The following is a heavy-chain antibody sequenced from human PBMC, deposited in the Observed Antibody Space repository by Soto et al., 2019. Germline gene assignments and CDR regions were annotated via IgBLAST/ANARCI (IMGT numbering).Heavy chain of an antibody. CDR1: GGSFSGYY. J-gene: IGHJ4*02. Sequence: SETLSLTCAVYGGSFSGYYWSWIRQPPGKGLEWIGEINHSGSTNYNPSLKSRVTISVDTSKNQFSLKLSSVTAADTAVYYCARGLLYDILTGYYPYFDYWGQGTLVTVSS. D-gene: IGHD3-9*01. CDR2: INHSGST. V-gene: IGHV4-34*01. CDR3: ARGLLYDILTGYYPYFDY.